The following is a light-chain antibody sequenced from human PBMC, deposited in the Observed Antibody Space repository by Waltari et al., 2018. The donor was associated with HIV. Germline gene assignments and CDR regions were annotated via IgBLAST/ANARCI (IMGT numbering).Light chain of an antibody. Sequence: EIVLTQSPATLSLYPGERATLSCRASQSVSSYLAWYQQKPGPAPRLLIYDASNRATGIPARFSGSGSGTDFTLTISSLEPEDFAVYYCQQRSNWPSYTFGQGTKLEIK. V-gene: IGKV3-11*01. CDR3: QQRSNWPSYT. J-gene: IGKJ2*01. CDR1: QSVSSY. CDR2: DAS.